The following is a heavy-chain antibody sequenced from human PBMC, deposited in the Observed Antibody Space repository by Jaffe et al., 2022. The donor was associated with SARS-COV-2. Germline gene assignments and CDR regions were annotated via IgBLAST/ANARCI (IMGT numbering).Heavy chain of an antibody. V-gene: IGHV4-4*02. CDR2: IYRNGDT. D-gene: IGHD6-13*01. Sequence: QVQLLESGPGLVKPSGTLSLTCGVSGDSITSNKWWTWVRQPPGKGLEWIGQIYRNGDTKYNPSLRSRVTVSIDTSKNQFSLKLTSVTAADTAVYYCARDEAPAGPPPTYYRMDVWGQGTTVIVSS. J-gene: IGHJ6*02. CDR3: ARDEAPAGPPPTYYRMDV. CDR1: GDSITSNKW.